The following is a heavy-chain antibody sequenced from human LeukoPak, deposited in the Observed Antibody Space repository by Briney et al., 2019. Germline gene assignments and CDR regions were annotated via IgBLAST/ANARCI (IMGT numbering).Heavy chain of an antibody. V-gene: IGHV4-34*01. CDR2: INHSGST. J-gene: IGHJ4*02. CDR3: ARGFRWWLEDY. D-gene: IGHD2-15*01. Sequence: SETLSLTCAVYGVSFSGYYWSWLRQPPGKGLEWIGEINHSGSTNYNPSLKSRVTISVDTSKNQFSLKLSSVTAADTAVYYCARGFRWWLEDYWGQGTLVTVSS. CDR1: GVSFSGYY.